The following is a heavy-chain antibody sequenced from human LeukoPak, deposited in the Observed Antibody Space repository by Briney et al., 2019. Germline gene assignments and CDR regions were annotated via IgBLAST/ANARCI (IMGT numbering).Heavy chain of an antibody. Sequence: SGGSLRLSCAASGLTFSIAWVSWVRQPPGKGLEWIGEINHSGSTNYNPSLKSRVTISVDTSKNQFSLKLSSVTAADTAVYYCARSTGGLRWGNWFDPWGQGTLVTVSS. CDR3: ARSTGGLRWGNWFDP. V-gene: IGHV4-34*01. CDR1: GLTFSIAW. CDR2: INHSGST. D-gene: IGHD5-12*01. J-gene: IGHJ5*02.